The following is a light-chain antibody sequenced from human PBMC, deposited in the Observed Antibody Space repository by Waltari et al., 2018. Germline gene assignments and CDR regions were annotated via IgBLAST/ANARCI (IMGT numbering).Light chain of an antibody. Sequence: DIQLTQSPSSLSASVGDTVSISCRASQNIDTFLNWYQQKSGRAPKLLIYGASYLQEGVPSRFSGSGSGTEFTLTISGLLPEDFATYYCQQSFTAPRTFVQQSQVDTTPRTFGQGTRV. J-gene: IGKJ1*01. CDR2: GAS. CDR3: QQSFTAPRTFVQQSQVDTTPRT. V-gene: IGKV1-39*01. CDR1: QNIDTF.